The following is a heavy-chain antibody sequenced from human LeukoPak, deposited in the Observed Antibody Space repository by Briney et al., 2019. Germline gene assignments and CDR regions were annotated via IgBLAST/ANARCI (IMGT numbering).Heavy chain of an antibody. CDR3: ARWNYYGSGRDYYYGMDV. D-gene: IGHD3-10*01. CDR1: GYTFTNYV. Sequence: ASVKVSCKASGYTFTNYVITWVRQAAGQGLEWMGWVSGNSGSPDYAQNLQGRVTMTADTVTSTAYMGLRDLRSDDAAVYSCARWNYYGSGRDYYYGMDVWGQGTTVTVSS. J-gene: IGHJ6*02. CDR2: VSGNSGSP. V-gene: IGHV1-18*01.